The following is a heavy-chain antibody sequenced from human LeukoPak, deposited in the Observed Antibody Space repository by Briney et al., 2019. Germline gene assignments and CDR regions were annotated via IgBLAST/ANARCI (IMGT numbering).Heavy chain of an antibody. V-gene: IGHV4-31*03. J-gene: IGHJ4*02. CDR1: GGSISSGGYY. CDR2: IYYSGST. D-gene: IGHD4-17*01. CDR3: ARNKRVDDYGDYLFDH. Sequence: SETLSLTCTVSGGSISSGGYYWSWIRQHPGKGLEWIGYIYYSGSTYYDPSLKSRVTISVDTSKNQFSLKVSPETAADTAVYYCARNKRVDDYGDYLFDHWGQGTLVTVSS.